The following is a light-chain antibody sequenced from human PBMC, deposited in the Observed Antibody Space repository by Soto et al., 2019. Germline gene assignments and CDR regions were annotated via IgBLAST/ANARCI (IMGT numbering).Light chain of an antibody. CDR3: QLLGY. CDR2: SAS. Sequence: DIQLTQSPSFLSASVGDRVTITCRASQGINNYLAWYQQRPGKAPKLLIQSASTLQFGVPSRFSGSGSGSEFTVTVSSLQAEDIATYYCQLLGYFGQGTKVEIK. V-gene: IGKV1-9*01. J-gene: IGKJ1*01. CDR1: QGINNY.